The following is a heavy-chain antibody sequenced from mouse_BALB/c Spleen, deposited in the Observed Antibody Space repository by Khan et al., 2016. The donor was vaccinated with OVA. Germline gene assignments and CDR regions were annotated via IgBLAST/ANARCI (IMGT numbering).Heavy chain of an antibody. J-gene: IGHJ2*01. CDR1: GYSFTSYW. V-gene: IGHV1-5*01. CDR2: IYPGNSDT. CDR3: TGSFDSYYFDY. Sequence: EVQLQQSGTVLARPGASVKMSCKASGYSFTSYWMHWVKQRPGQGLEWIGAIYPGNSDTRYNQKFKGKAKLTAVTSASTAYMELSSLTNEDSAVYYCTGSFDSYYFDYWGQGTTLTVSS. D-gene: IGHD2-4*01.